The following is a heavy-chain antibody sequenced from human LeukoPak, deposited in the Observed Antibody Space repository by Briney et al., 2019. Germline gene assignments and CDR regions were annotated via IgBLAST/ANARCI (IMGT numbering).Heavy chain of an antibody. CDR3: AREAAGDSSSWYVRYYYYYYMDV. CDR2: IYYSGST. J-gene: IGHJ6*03. CDR1: GGSISSSSYY. D-gene: IGHD6-13*01. V-gene: IGHV4-39*07. Sequence: SETLSLTCTVSGGSISSSSYYWGWIRQPPGKGLEWIGSIYYSGSTYYNPSLKSRVTISVDTSKNQFSLKLSSVTAADTAVYYCAREAAGDSSSWYVRYYYYYYMDVWGKGTTVTVSS.